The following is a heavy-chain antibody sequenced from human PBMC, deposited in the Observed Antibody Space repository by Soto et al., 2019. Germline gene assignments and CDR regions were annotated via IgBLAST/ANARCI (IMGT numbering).Heavy chain of an antibody. CDR1: GFTFSSYG. J-gene: IGHJ6*02. D-gene: IGHD3-3*01. V-gene: IGHV3-33*01. Sequence: PGGSLRLSCAASGFTFSSYGMHWVRQAPGKGLEWVAVIWYDGSNKYYADSVKGRFTISRDNSKNTLYLQMNSLRAEDTAVYYCARDITIFGFGALSYYYYGMDVWGQGTTVTVSS. CDR2: IWYDGSNK. CDR3: ARDITIFGFGALSYYYYGMDV.